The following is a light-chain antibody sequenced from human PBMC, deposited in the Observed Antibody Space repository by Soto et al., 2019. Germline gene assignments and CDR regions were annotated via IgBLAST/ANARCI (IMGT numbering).Light chain of an antibody. V-gene: IGKV3-20*01. CDR3: QHYDRSPFT. Sequence: EIVLTQSPGTLSLSPGERATLSCRASQSVSSNNLAWYQQRPGQSPRVVIYGASTRATGIPERFSGSGSGTDFTLTISRLEPEDFAVYYCQHYDRSPFTFGPGTKVAIK. CDR2: GAS. CDR1: QSVSSNN. J-gene: IGKJ3*01.